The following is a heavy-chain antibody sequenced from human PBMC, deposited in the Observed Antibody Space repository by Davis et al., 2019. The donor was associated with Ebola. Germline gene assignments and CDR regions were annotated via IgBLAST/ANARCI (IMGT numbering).Heavy chain of an antibody. V-gene: IGHV1-46*01. CDR2: IIPSDGST. CDR3: ARDGEEQQLGD. CDR1: GYTFTDYY. D-gene: IGHD6-13*01. J-gene: IGHJ4*02. Sequence: AASVKVSCKASGYTFTDYYMHWVRQAPGQGLEWMGIIIPSDGSTSYAQKFQGRVTMTRDTSTSTVYMELSSLRSEDTAVYYCARDGEEQQLGDWGQGTLVTVSS.